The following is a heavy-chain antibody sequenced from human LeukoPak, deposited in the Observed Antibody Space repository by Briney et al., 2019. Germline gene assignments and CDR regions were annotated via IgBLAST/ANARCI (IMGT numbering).Heavy chain of an antibody. CDR1: GGSISSGDYY. CDR2: IYYSGST. Sequence: SQTLSLTCTLSGGSISSGDYYWSWIRQPPGKGLEWIGYIYYSGSTYYNPSLKSRVTISVDTSKNQFSLKLSSVTAADTAVYYCAREDYYDSSDGSNAFDIWGQGTMVTVSS. V-gene: IGHV4-30-4*08. CDR3: AREDYYDSSDGSNAFDI. J-gene: IGHJ3*02. D-gene: IGHD3-22*01.